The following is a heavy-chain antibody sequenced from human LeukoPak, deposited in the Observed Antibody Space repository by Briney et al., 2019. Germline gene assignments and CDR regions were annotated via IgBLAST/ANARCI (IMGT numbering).Heavy chain of an antibody. CDR2: IKSDGSST. J-gene: IGHJ4*02. CDR1: GFTFSNYW. Sequence: GGSLRLSCAASGFTFSNYWMHWVRQAPGKGLVRVSRIKSDGSSTTYADSVKGRFTISRDNAKNMVYLQMNSLRAEDTAVYYCARETYYYDSSGYYGVDYWGQGTLVTVSS. D-gene: IGHD3-22*01. CDR3: ARETYYYDSSGYYGVDY. V-gene: IGHV3-74*01.